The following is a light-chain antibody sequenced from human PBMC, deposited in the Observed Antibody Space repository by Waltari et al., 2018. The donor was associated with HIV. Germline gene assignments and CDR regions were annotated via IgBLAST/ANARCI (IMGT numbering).Light chain of an antibody. V-gene: IGKV3-11*01. CDR1: QSVSRH. CDR3: QQRGTWPPVT. J-gene: IGKJ4*01. CDR2: ETS. Sequence: ELVLTQSPATLSVSPGERAIISCRASQSVSRHLAWYQQKSGQAPRLLIYETSTRAAGTPGRFTGSGSGTDFALTITGVEPADVAVYYCQQRGTWPPVTFGGGTKVEI.